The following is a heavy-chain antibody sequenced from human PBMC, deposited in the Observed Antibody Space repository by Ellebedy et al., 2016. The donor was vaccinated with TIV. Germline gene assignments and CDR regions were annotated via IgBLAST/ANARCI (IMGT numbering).Heavy chain of an antibody. D-gene: IGHD6-13*01. CDR1: GGSISSSSYY. Sequence: SETLSLXXTVSGGSISSSSYYWGWIRQPPGKGLEWIGSIYYSGSTYYNPSLKSRVTISVDTSKNQFSLKLSSVTAADTAVYYCARGPRDSSSWYYYWGQGTLVTVSS. CDR3: ARGPRDSSSWYYY. CDR2: IYYSGST. V-gene: IGHV4-39*01. J-gene: IGHJ4*02.